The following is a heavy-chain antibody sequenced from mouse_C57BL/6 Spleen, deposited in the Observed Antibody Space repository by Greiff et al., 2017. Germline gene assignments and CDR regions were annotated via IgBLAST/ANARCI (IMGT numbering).Heavy chain of an antibody. Sequence: EVQLQQSGPELVKPGASAKISCKASGYSFTGYYMNWVKQSPEKSLEWIGEINPSTGGTTYNKKFKAKATLTVDKSSSTAYMQLKSLTSEDSAVYYGARASSWDWFAYWGQGTLVTVSA. J-gene: IGHJ3*01. V-gene: IGHV1-42*01. D-gene: IGHD4-1*01. CDR3: ARASSWDWFAY. CDR2: INPSTGGT. CDR1: GYSFTGYY.